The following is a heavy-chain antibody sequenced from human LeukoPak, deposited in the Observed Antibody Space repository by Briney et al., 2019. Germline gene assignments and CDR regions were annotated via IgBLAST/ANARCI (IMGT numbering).Heavy chain of an antibody. J-gene: IGHJ3*02. D-gene: IGHD6-6*01. V-gene: IGHV1-18*01. CDR3: ARDRVSSSSAWNPLEAFDI. Sequence: ASVKVSCKASRYTYTSYGINWVRQPPGQELEGMGWISAYNGNTNYAQKLQGRVTMTTDTSTSTAYMELRSLRSDDTDVYYCARDRVSSSSAWNPLEAFDIWGQGTMVTVSS. CDR2: ISAYNGNT. CDR1: RYTYTSYG.